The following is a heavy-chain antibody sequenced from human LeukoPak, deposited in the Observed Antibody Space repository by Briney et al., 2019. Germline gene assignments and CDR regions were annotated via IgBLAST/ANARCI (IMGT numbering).Heavy chain of an antibody. CDR2: ISSSSTTI. Sequence: GGSLRLSCAASGFTFSSYSMMWVRQAPGKGLEWVSYISSSSTTIHYADSVKGRFTISRDNAKNSVYLQMNSLRAEDTAVYYCARGGATYYYYYMDVWGKGTTVTVSS. CDR1: GFTFSSYS. J-gene: IGHJ6*03. V-gene: IGHV3-48*01. CDR3: ARGGATYYYYYMDV. D-gene: IGHD3-16*01.